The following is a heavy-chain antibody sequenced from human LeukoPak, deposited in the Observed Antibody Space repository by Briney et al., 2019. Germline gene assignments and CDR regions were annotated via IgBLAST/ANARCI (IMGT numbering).Heavy chain of an antibody. Sequence: SETLSLTCTVSGGSISSYYWSWIRQPAGKGLEWIGRIYTSGGTNCNPSLKSRVTISVDKSKNQFSLKLSSVTAADTAVYYCAXXRXIAAXVYYFDYWGQGTLVTVSS. V-gene: IGHV4-4*07. J-gene: IGHJ4*02. CDR2: IYTSGGT. CDR3: AXXRXIAAXVYYFDY. D-gene: IGHD6-6*01. CDR1: GGSISSYY.